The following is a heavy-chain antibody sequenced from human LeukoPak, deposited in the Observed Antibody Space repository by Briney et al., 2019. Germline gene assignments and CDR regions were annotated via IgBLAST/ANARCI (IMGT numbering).Heavy chain of an antibody. CDR2: INPNSGGT. Sequence: GASVKVSCKASGYTFTGYYMHWVRQAPGQGLEWMGRINPNSGGTNYAQKFQGRVTMTRDTSISTAYMELSRLRSDDTAVYYCARQMRVGSGWYSDYWGQGTLVTVSS. V-gene: IGHV1-2*06. J-gene: IGHJ4*02. D-gene: IGHD6-19*01. CDR3: ARQMRVGSGWYSDY. CDR1: GYTFTGYY.